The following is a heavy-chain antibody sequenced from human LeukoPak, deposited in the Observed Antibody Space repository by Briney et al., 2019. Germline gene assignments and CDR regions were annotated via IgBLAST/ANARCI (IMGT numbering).Heavy chain of an antibody. D-gene: IGHD6-6*01. J-gene: IGHJ5*02. V-gene: IGHV3-7*01. CDR2: IKQDGSAE. CDR3: ARYSDSSGWFDP. Sequence: GGSLRLSCAASGFTFSNYWMSWVRQAPGKGLEGVANIKQDGSAENYVDSVKGRFTISRDNAKNSLYLQMNSLRADDTAVYYCARYSDSSGWFDPRGQGTLVTVSS. CDR1: GFTFSNYW.